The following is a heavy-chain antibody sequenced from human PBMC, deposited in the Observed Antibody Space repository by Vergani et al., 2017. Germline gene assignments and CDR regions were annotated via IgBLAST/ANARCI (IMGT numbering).Heavy chain of an antibody. D-gene: IGHD3-9*01. Sequence: QVQLQESGPGLVKPSETLSLTCAVSGFSIDNGYYWDWIRQPPGKGLEWIGSIYRTGSTHFNPSLKSRVTISVDTSNNHFSLRLNSLTAADTAVYYCARLSGIVYDIFSGTQYFFDFWGQGTLVTVSS. CDR1: GFSIDNGYY. CDR2: IYRTGST. V-gene: IGHV4-38-2*01. J-gene: IGHJ4*02. CDR3: ARLSGIVYDIFSGTQYFFDF.